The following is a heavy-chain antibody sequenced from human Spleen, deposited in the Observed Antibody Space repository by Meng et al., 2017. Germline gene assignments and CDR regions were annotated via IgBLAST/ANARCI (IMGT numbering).Heavy chain of an antibody. D-gene: IGHD2-2*01. CDR3: ARGARSSLPDY. V-gene: IGHV1-3*04. J-gene: IGHJ4*02. Sequence: HVRLGHPRAGVKAPGAPLRVSCKPHGYSFTAYYIHWVRQAPAQRLEWMGLINTGSGNTRYSQKFQGRVTITRDTSASTAYMELRSLRSDDTAVYYCARGARSSLPDYWGQGTLVTVSS. CDR2: INTGSGNT. CDR1: GYSFTAYY.